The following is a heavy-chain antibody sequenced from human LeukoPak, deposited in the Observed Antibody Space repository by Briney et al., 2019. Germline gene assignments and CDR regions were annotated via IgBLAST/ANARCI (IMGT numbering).Heavy chain of an antibody. V-gene: IGHV4-31*03. D-gene: IGHD5-12*01. Sequence: SETLSLTCTVSGGSISSGGYYWSWIRQHPGKGLEWIGHIYYSGSTYYNPSLKSRVTISVDTSKNQFSLKLSSVTAADTAVYYCAGDSGYGPIDYWGQGTLVTVS. CDR1: GGSISSGGYY. J-gene: IGHJ4*02. CDR3: AGDSGYGPIDY. CDR2: IYYSGST.